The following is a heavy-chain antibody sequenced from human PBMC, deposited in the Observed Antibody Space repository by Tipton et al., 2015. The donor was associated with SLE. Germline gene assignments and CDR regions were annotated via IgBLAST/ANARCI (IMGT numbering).Heavy chain of an antibody. CDR2: IYHSGST. V-gene: IGHV4-59*01. CDR3: ARSGSYPYYYYYMDV. D-gene: IGHD1-26*01. Sequence: TLSLTCTVSGGSISTYYWSWIRQPPKQGLEWIGWIYHSGSTNYNPSLKSRVTISVDTSKNQFSLKLSSVTAADTAVYYCARSGSYPYYYYYMDVWGKGTTVTVSS. CDR1: GGSISTYY. J-gene: IGHJ6*03.